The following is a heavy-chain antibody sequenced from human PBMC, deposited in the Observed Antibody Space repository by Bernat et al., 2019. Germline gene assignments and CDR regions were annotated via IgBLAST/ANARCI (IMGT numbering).Heavy chain of an antibody. J-gene: IGHJ2*01. D-gene: IGHD5-24*01. CDR2: ISYDGSNK. CDR3: AKLEMATNWYFDL. CDR1: GFTFSSYG. Sequence: QVQLVESGGGVVQPGRSLRLSCAASGFTFSSYGMHWVRQAPGKGLEWVAVISYDGSNKYYADSVKGRFTISRDNSKNTLYLQMNSLRAEDTAVYYCAKLEMATNWYFDLWGRGTLVTVSS. V-gene: IGHV3-30*18.